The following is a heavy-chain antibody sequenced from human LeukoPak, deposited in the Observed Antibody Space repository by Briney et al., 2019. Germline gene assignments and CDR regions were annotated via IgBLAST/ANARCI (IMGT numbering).Heavy chain of an antibody. V-gene: IGHV4-34*01. CDR2: INHSGST. Sequence: SETLSLTCAVYGGSFSGYYWSWIRQPPGKGLEWTGEINHSGSTNYNPSLKSRVTISVDTSKNQFSLKLSSVTAADTAVYYCAREFGHFDWLLYPIYYFDYWGQGTLVTVSS. J-gene: IGHJ4*02. D-gene: IGHD3-9*01. CDR1: GGSFSGYY. CDR3: AREFGHFDWLLYPIYYFDY.